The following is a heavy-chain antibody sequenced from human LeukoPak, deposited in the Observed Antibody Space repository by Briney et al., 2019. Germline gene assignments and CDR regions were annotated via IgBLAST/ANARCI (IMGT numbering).Heavy chain of an antibody. CDR1: GGSISSYY. J-gene: IGHJ6*03. CDR3: AGSTSRRGGYYYYNNMTS. D-gene: IGHD2-2*01. CDR2: IYYSGST. V-gene: IGHV4-59*08. Sequence: PSETLSLTCTVSGGSISSYYWSWIRQPPGKGLEWIGYIYYSGSTNYNPSLKSRVTISVDTSKNQFSLKLSSVTAADTAVYYCAGSTSRRGGYYYYNNMTSGAKGPRSPSP.